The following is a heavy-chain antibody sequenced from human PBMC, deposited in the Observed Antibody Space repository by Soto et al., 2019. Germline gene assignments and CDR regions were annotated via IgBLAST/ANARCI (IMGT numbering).Heavy chain of an antibody. D-gene: IGHD6-13*01. J-gene: IGHJ5*02. CDR3: ARWSSSSRWYQYDRCEP. V-gene: IGHV4-59*01. CDR1: GGSISSYY. CDR2: IYYSGST. Sequence: ASETLSLTCTVSGGSISSYYWSWIRQPPGKGLEWIGYIYYSGSTNYNPSLKSRVTISVDTSKNQFSLKLSSVTAADTAVYYCARWSSSSRWYQYDRCEPWAQGTLVTVSA.